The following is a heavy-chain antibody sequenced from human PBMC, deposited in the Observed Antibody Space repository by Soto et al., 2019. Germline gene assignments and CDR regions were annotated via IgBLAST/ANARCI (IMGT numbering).Heavy chain of an antibody. J-gene: IGHJ6*04. CDR1: GFSFSRFA. Sequence: EVLLLESGGGLVQPGGSLRLSCEASGFSFSRFAMNWVRQAPGKGLEWVSAIGDSGASTYYADYVKGRFTISRDNSRNTLYLQLNSLRAEDTAVYYCAKGVELDVWGNGTTVTVSS. V-gene: IGHV3-23*01. CDR2: IGDSGAST. CDR3: AKGVELDV. D-gene: IGHD1-26*01.